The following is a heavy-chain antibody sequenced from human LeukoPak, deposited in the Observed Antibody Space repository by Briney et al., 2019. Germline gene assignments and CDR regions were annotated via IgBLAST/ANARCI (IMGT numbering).Heavy chain of an antibody. V-gene: IGHV3-48*01. Sequence: PGGSLRLSCAASGFTFSSYSMNWVRQAPGKGLEWVSYISSSSGTIYYADSLKGRFTISRDNAMNSLYLQMNSLRAEDTAVYYCARGDPYYFYYMDVWGKGTTVTVSS. J-gene: IGHJ6*03. CDR2: ISSSSGTI. CDR3: ARGDPYYFYYMDV. CDR1: GFTFSSYS.